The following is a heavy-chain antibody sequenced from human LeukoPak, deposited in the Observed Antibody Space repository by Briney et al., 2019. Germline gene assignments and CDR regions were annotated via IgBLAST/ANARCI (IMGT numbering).Heavy chain of an antibody. Sequence: SQTLSLTCAISGDSVSSNSATWNWIRQSPSRGLEGLGRTYYRSKWYNEYAVSVKSPITINPDTSKNQFSLQLNSATPEDTAVYYCASGDYYDSSGYQRWFDPWGQGTLVIVSS. CDR3: ASGDYYDSSGYQRWFDP. J-gene: IGHJ5*02. CDR1: GDSVSSNSAT. D-gene: IGHD3-22*01. V-gene: IGHV6-1*01. CDR2: TYYRSKWYN.